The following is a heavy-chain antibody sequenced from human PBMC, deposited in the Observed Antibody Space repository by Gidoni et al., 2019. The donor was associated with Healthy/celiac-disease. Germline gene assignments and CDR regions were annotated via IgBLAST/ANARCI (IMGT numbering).Heavy chain of an antibody. CDR3: ARDRAGITEGDAFDI. CDR2: IWYDGSNK. D-gene: IGHD3-10*01. V-gene: IGHV3-33*08. Sequence: QVQLVESGGGVVQPGRSLRLSCAASGFTFSSYGMHWVGQAPGKGLGWVAFIWYDGSNKYYADSVKGRFTISRDNSKNTLYLQMNSLRAEDTAVYYCARDRAGITEGDAFDIWGQGTMVTVSS. J-gene: IGHJ3*02. CDR1: GFTFSSYG.